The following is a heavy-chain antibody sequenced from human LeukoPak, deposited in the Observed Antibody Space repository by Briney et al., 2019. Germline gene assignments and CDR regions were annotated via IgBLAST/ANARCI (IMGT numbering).Heavy chain of an antibody. CDR3: ARGLPRNDFWSGFATYWFDP. V-gene: IGHV4-34*01. J-gene: IGHJ5*02. D-gene: IGHD3-3*01. CDR1: GGSFSGYY. Sequence: SETLSLTCAVYGGSFSGYYWSWIRQPPGKGLEWIGEINHSGSTNYNPSLRSRVTISLDRPKKQFSLKLSSVSVADTAVYYCARGLPRNDFWSGFATYWFDPWGRGTLVTVSS. CDR2: INHSGST.